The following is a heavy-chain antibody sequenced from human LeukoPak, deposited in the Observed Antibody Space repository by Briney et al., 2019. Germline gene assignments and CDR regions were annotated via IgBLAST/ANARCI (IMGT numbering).Heavy chain of an antibody. CDR1: GFTFSSYA. Sequence: GGSLRLSCAASGFTFSSYAMSWVRQAPGKGLEWVAGIRGSGDNTYYADSVKGRFTISRDNAKKTLYVQVKSLGAEDTAVYYCAKGSYYHSSGSFYFDYWGQGTLVTLSS. CDR2: IRGSGDNT. V-gene: IGHV3-23*01. CDR3: AKGSYYHSSGSFYFDY. D-gene: IGHD3-22*01. J-gene: IGHJ4*02.